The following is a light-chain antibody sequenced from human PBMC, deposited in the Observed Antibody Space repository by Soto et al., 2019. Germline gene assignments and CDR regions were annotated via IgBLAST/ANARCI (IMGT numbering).Light chain of an antibody. Sequence: QSVLTQPPSVSGAPGQRVTISCTGSSSNIGAGYDVHWYQQLPGTAPKLLIYGNSNRPSGVPDRFSGSKSGTSASLAITGLQAADEADYSCQSYDSSLSGSVVFGGGTKVTVL. J-gene: IGLJ2*01. V-gene: IGLV1-40*01. CDR1: SSNIGAGYD. CDR2: GNS. CDR3: QSYDSSLSGSVV.